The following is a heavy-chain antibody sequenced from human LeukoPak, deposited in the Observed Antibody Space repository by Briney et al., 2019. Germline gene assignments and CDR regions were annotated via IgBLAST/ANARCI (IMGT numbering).Heavy chain of an antibody. D-gene: IGHD3-10*01. CDR1: GGSISSYY. CDR3: ARAVMVRGGNWFDP. Sequence: SETLSLTCTVSGGSISSYYWSRIRQPPGKGLEWIGYIYYSGSTNYNPSLKSRVTISVDTSQNQFSLKLSSVTAADTAVYYCARAVMVRGGNWFDPWGQGTLVTVSS. CDR2: IYYSGST. J-gene: IGHJ5*02. V-gene: IGHV4-59*01.